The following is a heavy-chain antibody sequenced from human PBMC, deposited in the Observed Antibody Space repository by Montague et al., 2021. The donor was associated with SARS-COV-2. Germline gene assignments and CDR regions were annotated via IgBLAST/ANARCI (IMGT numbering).Heavy chain of an antibody. D-gene: IGHD3-9*01. CDR2: ISYDGSNK. J-gene: IGHJ6*02. V-gene: IGHV3-30*04. CDR1: GFTFSSYA. CDR3: AREGRYFDWLLNYYYCGMDV. Sequence: SRSLSLSASGFTFSSYAMHWVRQAPGKGLEWVAVISYDGSNKYYVDSVKGRFTISRDNSKNTLYLQMNSLRAEDTAVYYCAREGRYFDWLLNYYYCGMDVWGQGTTVTVSS.